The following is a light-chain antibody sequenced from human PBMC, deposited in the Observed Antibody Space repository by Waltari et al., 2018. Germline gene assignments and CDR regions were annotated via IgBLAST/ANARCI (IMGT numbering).Light chain of an antibody. CDR2: GVY. CDR1: SRSIGGYNS. J-gene: IGLJ2*01. V-gene: IGLV2-14*03. Sequence: QSALTQPASVSGSPGPSITISCTGSSRSIGGYNSVSWYQQYPGKDPKVLIYGVYNRPSGVSDRFSGSKLDNTASLTISGLRAEDEAAYFCCSYTSISTVVFGGGTKVTVL. CDR3: CSYTSISTVV.